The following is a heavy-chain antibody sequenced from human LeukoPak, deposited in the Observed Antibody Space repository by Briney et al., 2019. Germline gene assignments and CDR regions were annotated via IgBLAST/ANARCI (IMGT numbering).Heavy chain of an antibody. V-gene: IGHV3-30*03. J-gene: IGHJ6*03. CDR2: ISYDGSNK. CDR3: ARGHRNTMVRGVIRYYYMDV. CDR1: GFTFSSYG. Sequence: PGGSLRLSCAASGFTFSSYGMHWVRQAPGKGLEWVAVISYDGSNKYYADSVKGRFTISRDNSKNTLYLQMNSLRAEDTAVYYCARGHRNTMVRGVIRYYYMDVWGKGTTVTISS. D-gene: IGHD3-10*01.